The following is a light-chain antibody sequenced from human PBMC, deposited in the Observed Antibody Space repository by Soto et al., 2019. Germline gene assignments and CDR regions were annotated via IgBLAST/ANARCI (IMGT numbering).Light chain of an antibody. CDR3: QQYNNWPQIT. V-gene: IGKV3-15*01. Sequence: ESELTQSPGTVSLSPGERATLSCRASQSVSSSYLAWYQQKPGQAPRLFIFGASTRATGIPARFSGSGSGTEFTLTISSLQSEDFAVYYCQQYNNWPQITFGQGTRLEIK. CDR1: QSVSSSY. J-gene: IGKJ5*01. CDR2: GAS.